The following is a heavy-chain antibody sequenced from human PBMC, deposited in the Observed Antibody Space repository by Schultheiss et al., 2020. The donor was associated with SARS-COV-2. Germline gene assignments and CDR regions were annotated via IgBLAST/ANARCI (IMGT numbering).Heavy chain of an antibody. CDR1: GFTFSDYY. J-gene: IGHJ4*02. Sequence: GESLKISCAASGFTFSDYYMSWIRQAPGKGLEWVSYISSSGSTIYYADSVKGRFTISRDNAKNSLYLQMNSLRAEDTAVYYCAMIEVYYYDSSGDYWGQGTLVTVSS. CDR2: ISSSGSTI. V-gene: IGHV3-11*04. CDR3: AMIEVYYYDSSGDY. D-gene: IGHD3-22*01.